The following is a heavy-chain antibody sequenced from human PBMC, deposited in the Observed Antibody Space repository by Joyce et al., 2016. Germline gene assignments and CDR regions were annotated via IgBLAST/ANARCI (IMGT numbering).Heavy chain of an antibody. V-gene: IGHV4-39*07. J-gene: IGHJ5*02. CDR3: ARGVARGAYTSSWSGLNVWFDP. CDR1: GGSIRSSSFY. CDR2: IYYTEPT. Sequence: QMQLQESGPRLVKPSETLSLTCTVSGGSIRSSSFYWGWLRQTPVKGLEWIGTIYYTEPTSYNPSLQSRVTISIDTSKNQFALKVASVTAADTGVYYCARGVARGAYTSSWSGLNVWFDPWGQGGLVTVSA. D-gene: IGHD1-1*01.